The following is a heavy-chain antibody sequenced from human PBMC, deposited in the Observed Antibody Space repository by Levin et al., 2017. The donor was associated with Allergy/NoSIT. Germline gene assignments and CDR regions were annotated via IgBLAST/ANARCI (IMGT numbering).Heavy chain of an antibody. Sequence: GGSLRLSCAASGLIFSSYGMHWVRQAPGKGLEWVAVISYDGSNKYYADSVKGRFTISRDNSKNTLYLHMNSLRADDTAVYYCAKDRGDYSKSGPYYYYYGMDVWGQGTTVTVSS. CDR2: ISYDGSNK. CDR3: AKDRGDYSKSGPYYYYYGMDV. J-gene: IGHJ6*02. CDR1: GLIFSSYG. V-gene: IGHV3-30*18. D-gene: IGHD4-11*01.